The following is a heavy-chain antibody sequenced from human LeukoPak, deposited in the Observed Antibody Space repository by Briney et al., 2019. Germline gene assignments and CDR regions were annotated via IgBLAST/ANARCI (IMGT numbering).Heavy chain of an antibody. Sequence: GESLKTYWKCSGYSFHSYWIGLVRQMPGNGLEWVGIIYPGDSDTRYSPSFQGQVTISADKSISTAYLQWSSLKASDTAMYYCARTIAAAGFRYMDVWGKGNTVTVSS. CDR2: IYPGDSDT. J-gene: IGHJ6*03. CDR3: ARTIAAAGFRYMDV. V-gene: IGHV5-51*01. D-gene: IGHD6-13*01. CDR1: GYSFHSYW.